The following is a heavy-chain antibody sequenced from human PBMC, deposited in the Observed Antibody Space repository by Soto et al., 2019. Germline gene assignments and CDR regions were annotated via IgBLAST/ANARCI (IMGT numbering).Heavy chain of an antibody. Sequence: GVSLILSWAAAGFNFAKFAMNWVRQTPGQGLEWVSAISGGGSTTYYADSVKGRFTISRDNSRNTVHLQIDSLRAEDTAIYYCAKELEIVLMVHAASVSWGQGIPVTVSS. D-gene: IGHD2-8*01. J-gene: IGHJ5*02. CDR3: AKELEIVLMVHAASVS. CDR1: GFNFAKFA. CDR2: ISGGGSTT. V-gene: IGHV3-23*01.